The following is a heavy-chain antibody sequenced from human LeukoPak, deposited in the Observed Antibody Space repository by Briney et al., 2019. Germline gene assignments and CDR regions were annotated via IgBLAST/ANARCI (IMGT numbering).Heavy chain of an antibody. CDR3: ARDLKRGYSSGRYSWGTGSSNDF. CDR2: IIPIFGTA. Sequence: SVKVSCKASGGTFSNYAISWVRQAPGQGLEWMGGIIPIFGTANYAQKFRGRVTITADKSTRTTYMELRSLRSDDTAVYYCARDLKRGYSSGRYSWGTGSSNDFWGQGTLVTVSS. D-gene: IGHD6-19*01. CDR1: GGTFSNYA. V-gene: IGHV1-69*06. J-gene: IGHJ4*02.